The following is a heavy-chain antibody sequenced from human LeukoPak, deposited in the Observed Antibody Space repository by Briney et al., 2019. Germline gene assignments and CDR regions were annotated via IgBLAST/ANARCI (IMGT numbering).Heavy chain of an antibody. CDR1: GFTFSSYA. J-gene: IGHJ4*02. CDR3: AKDLSGDYFSVY. V-gene: IGHV3-23*01. CDR2: ISGSGGST. D-gene: IGHD4-17*01. Sequence: GGSLRLSCAASGFTFSSYARSWVRQAPGKGREGVSAISGSGGSTYYADSVKGRFTISRDNSKNTLYLQMNSLRAEDTAVYYCAKDLSGDYFSVYWGQGTLVTVSS.